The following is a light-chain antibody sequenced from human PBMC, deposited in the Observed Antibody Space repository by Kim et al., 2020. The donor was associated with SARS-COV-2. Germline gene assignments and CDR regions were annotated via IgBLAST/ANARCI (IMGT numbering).Light chain of an antibody. CDR3: AVWDDSLNGWV. Sequence: GQRVSISCSGTSANLGRRTVNWYQHLPGTSPKLLVYSDDQRPSGVPDRFFGSKSGTSASLAISGLQSDDEADYYCAVWDDSLNGWVFGGGTQLTVL. CDR2: SDD. V-gene: IGLV1-44*01. J-gene: IGLJ3*02. CDR1: SANLGRRT.